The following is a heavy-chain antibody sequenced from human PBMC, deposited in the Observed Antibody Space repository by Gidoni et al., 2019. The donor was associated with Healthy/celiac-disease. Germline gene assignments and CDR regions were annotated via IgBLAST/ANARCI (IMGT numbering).Heavy chain of an antibody. Sequence: QVQLVESGGGVVQPGRSLSLTWAASGFRFSSYAMHLVRQAPGKGLEWVAVISYDGSNKYYAYSVKGRFTISRNNSKNTLYLQMNSLRAEDTAVYYCVQRGGSWGQGTLVTVSS. V-gene: IGHV3-30-3*01. CDR1: GFRFSSYA. CDR3: VQRGGS. CDR2: ISYDGSNK. J-gene: IGHJ4*02. D-gene: IGHD5-12*01.